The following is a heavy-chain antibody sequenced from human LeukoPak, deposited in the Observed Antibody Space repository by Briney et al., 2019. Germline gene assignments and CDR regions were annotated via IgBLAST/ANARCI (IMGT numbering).Heavy chain of an antibody. CDR1: GFTFSSYA. D-gene: IGHD3-16*02. J-gene: IGHJ4*02. V-gene: IGHV3-30*04. CDR2: ISYDGSDK. CDR3: AKPSVYYDYVWGSYRFDY. Sequence: GGSLRLSCAASGFTFSSYAMYWVRQAPGKGLEWVAVISYDGSDKFYADSVKGRFTISRDSSKNTLYLQMNSLRAEDTAVYYCAKPSVYYDYVWGSYRFDYWGQGTLVTVSS.